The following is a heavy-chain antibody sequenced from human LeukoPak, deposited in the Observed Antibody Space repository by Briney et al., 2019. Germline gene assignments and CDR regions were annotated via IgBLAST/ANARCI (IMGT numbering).Heavy chain of an antibody. CDR3: AKATDYSGTYYQFDF. CDR1: GLIFSGYA. CDR2: ISGSGGST. D-gene: IGHD1-26*01. Sequence: GGSLRLSCAASGLIFSGYAMNWVRQAPGKGLEWVSAISGSGGSTYYLDSVKGRFTISRDNSKNTLYLQMNSLRAEDTAVYYCAKATDYSGTYYQFDFWGQGTLVTVSS. J-gene: IGHJ4*02. V-gene: IGHV3-23*01.